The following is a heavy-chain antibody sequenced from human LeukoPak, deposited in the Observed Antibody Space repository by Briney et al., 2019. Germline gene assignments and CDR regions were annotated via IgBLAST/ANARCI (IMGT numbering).Heavy chain of an antibody. V-gene: IGHV1-8*01. CDR2: MNPNSGNT. CDR3: ARVSGFGSGSYYNRIYMDV. J-gene: IGHJ6*03. CDR1: GYTFTSYD. D-gene: IGHD3-10*01. Sequence: ASVKVACKASGYTFTSYDINWVRQATGQGLEWMGWMNPNSGNTGYAQKFQGRVTMTRDTSTSTVYMELSSLRSEDTAVYYCARVSGFGSGSYYNRIYMDVWGKGTTVTVSS.